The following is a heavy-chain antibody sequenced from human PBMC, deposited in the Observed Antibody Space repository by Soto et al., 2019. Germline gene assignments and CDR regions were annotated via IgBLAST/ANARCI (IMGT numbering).Heavy chain of an antibody. CDR1: GFTFSSYS. CDR2: ISSSSSTI. Sequence: GGSLRLSCAPSGFTFSSYSMNWVRQAPGKGLEWVSYISSSSSTIYYADSVKGRFTISRDNAKNSLYLQMNSLRDEDTAVYYCARDSRGLLWFGESNFQHWGQGTLVTVSS. J-gene: IGHJ1*01. D-gene: IGHD3-10*01. CDR3: ARDSRGLLWFGESNFQH. V-gene: IGHV3-48*02.